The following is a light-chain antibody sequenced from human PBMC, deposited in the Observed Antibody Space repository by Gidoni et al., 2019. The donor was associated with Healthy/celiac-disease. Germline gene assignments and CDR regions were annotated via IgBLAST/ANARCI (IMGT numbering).Light chain of an antibody. CDR3: SSYTSSSTYVV. V-gene: IGLV2-14*03. CDR2: DVS. J-gene: IGLJ2*01. Sequence: QSALTQPASVSGSPGQSTTISCTGTSSDVGGYTYVSCYQQHPGKAPKLMIYDVSNRPSGVSNRFSGSKSGNTASLTISGLQAEDEADYYCSSYTSSSTYVVFGGGTKLTVL. CDR1: SSDVGGYTY.